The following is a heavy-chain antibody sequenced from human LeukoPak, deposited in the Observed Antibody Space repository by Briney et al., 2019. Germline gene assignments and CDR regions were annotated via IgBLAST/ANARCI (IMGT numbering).Heavy chain of an antibody. V-gene: IGHV3-30*02. Sequence: GGSLRLSCAASGFTFNNYGMHWVRQAPGKGLEWVAFIRYDGSNKYYGDSVKGRFTISRDNSKNTLCLQMNSLRAEDTAVYYCASARGMASDSIDFWGQGTLVTVSS. CDR1: GFTFNNYG. J-gene: IGHJ4*02. D-gene: IGHD3-10*01. CDR2: IRYDGSNK. CDR3: ASARGMASDSIDF.